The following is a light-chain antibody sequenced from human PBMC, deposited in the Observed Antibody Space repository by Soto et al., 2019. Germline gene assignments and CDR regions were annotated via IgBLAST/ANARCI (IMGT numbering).Light chain of an antibody. CDR2: DAS. V-gene: IGKV3-11*01. CDR3: QQRSNWPPT. J-gene: IGKJ1*01. Sequence: EIVLTQSPATLSLSPGERATLSCRASQSVSSYLAWYQQKPGQAPRLLIYDASNRTTGIPARFSGSGSGTDFTLTIRSLEPEDFAVYYCQQRSNWPPTFGQGTKVEI. CDR1: QSVSSY.